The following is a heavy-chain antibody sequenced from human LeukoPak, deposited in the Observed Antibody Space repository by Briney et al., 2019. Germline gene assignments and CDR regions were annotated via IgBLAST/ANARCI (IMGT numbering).Heavy chain of an antibody. CDR2: MHYTGST. CDR3: ARGASFYPFDY. CDR1: GESMSGFY. Sequence: SETLSLTCTVSGESMSGFYWNWIRQPPGKGLEWIGYMHYTGSTNYNPSLKSRVTISVDTSKNQFSLKLSSVTAADTAVYYCARGASFYPFDYWGQGTLVTVSS. J-gene: IGHJ4*02. D-gene: IGHD2/OR15-2a*01. V-gene: IGHV4-59*01.